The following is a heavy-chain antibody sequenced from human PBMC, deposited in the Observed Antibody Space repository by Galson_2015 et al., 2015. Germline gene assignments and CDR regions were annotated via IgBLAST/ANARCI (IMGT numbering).Heavy chain of an antibody. V-gene: IGHV3-66*02. CDR2: IYSGGDT. J-gene: IGHJ6*02. CDR1: GFRVISSY. D-gene: IGHD3-10*01. CDR3: ARDSDRGDGGMDV. Sequence: SLRLSCAASGFRVISSYMTWVRQGPGKGLEWVSAIYSGGDTKDAGPVQGRFTLSRDNVENTLFLQLTDLRPEDTAIYYCARDSDRGDGGMDVWGQGTTVIVSS.